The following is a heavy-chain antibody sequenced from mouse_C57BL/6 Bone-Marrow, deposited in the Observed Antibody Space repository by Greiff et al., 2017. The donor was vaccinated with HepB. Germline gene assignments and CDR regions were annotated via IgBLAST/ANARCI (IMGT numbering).Heavy chain of an antibody. V-gene: IGHV5-6*01. CDR3: APVSYDGYPFAY. CDR2: ISSGGSYT. Sequence: EVKLVESGGDLVKPGGSLKLSCAASGFTFSSYGMSWVRQTPDKRLEWVATISSGGSYTYYPDSVKGRFTTSRDNAKNTLYLQMSSLKSEDTAMYYCAPVSYDGYPFAYWGQGTLVTVSA. J-gene: IGHJ3*01. D-gene: IGHD2-3*01. CDR1: GFTFSSYG.